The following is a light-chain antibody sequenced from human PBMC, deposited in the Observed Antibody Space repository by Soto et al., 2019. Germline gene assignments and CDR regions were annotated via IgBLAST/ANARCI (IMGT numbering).Light chain of an antibody. Sequence: EIVMTQSPAALSVSPGERATLSCRASQTVTSDLAWYQQKPGQAPRLLIYGASTRATGIPARFSGSGSGTEFTLTISSLQSEDLAVYYCQQYNKLPLTFGQGTKMEIK. V-gene: IGKV3D-15*01. CDR3: QQYNKLPLT. CDR1: QTVTSD. J-gene: IGKJ1*01. CDR2: GAS.